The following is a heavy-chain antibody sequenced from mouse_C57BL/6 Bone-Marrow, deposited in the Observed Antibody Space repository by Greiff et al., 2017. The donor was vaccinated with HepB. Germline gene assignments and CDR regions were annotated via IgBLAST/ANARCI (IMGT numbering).Heavy chain of an antibody. D-gene: IGHD1-2*01. CDR1: GYTFTSYW. CDR3: ARSGTTAYWYCDV. V-gene: IGHV1-61*01. J-gene: IGHJ1*03. CDR2: IYPSDSET. Sequence: QVQLKQPGAELVRPGSSVKLSCKASGYTFTSYWMDWVKQRPGQGLEWIGNIYPSDSETHYNQKFKDKATLTVDKSSSTAYMQLSSLTSEDSAVYYCARSGTTAYWYCDVWGTGTTVTVSS.